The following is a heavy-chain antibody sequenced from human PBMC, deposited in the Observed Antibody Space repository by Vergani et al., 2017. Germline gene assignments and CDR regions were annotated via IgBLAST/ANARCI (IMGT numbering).Heavy chain of an antibody. CDR3: ALAESSTSCINSVCITPETGSWFDP. V-gene: IGHV1-45*02. D-gene: IGHD2-2*01. Sequence: QMQLVQSGAEVKKTGSSVKVSCKASGYTFTYRYLHWVRQAPGQALEWMGWITPFNGNTNYAQKFQDRVTITRDRSKRTAYMGLSSLRSEDKAMYYCALAESSTSCINSVCITPETGSWFDPWGQGTLVTVSS. J-gene: IGHJ5*02. CDR2: ITPFNGNT. CDR1: GYTFTYRY.